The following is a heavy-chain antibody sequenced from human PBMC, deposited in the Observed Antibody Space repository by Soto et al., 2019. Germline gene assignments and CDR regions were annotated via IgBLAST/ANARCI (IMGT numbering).Heavy chain of an antibody. CDR2: INHSGST. D-gene: IGHD6-13*01. CDR3: ARERNSSWGNYFDY. V-gene: IGHV4-34*01. Sequence: SETLSLTCAVYGGSFSGYYWSWIRQPPGKGLEWIGEINHSGSTNYSPSLKSRVTISVDTSKNQFSLKLSSVTAADTAVYYCARERNSSWGNYFDYWGQGTLATVPS. CDR1: GGSFSGYY. J-gene: IGHJ4*02.